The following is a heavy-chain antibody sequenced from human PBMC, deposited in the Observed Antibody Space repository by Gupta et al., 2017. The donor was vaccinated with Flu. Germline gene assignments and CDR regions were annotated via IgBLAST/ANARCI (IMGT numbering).Heavy chain of an antibody. V-gene: IGHV4-31*03. CDR2: IYYRGNT. J-gene: IGHJ3*02. D-gene: IGHD3-22*01. CDR3: AGSSGYTFAFDI. Sequence: QVQLQESGPVLVKPSQTVSLTCSVAGGSISSGGFYWNCIRQHPGKGLEWSGYIYYRGNTYYSTSLKSRVAMSVDTSKNQCSLKLNSVTAADTAVYFCAGSSGYTFAFDIWGQGKMVTVSS. CDR1: GGSISSGGFY.